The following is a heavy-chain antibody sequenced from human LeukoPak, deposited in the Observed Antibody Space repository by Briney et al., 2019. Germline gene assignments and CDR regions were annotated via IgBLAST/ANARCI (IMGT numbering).Heavy chain of an antibody. D-gene: IGHD6-19*01. CDR3: AIYNSGPFDY. J-gene: IGHJ4*02. V-gene: IGHV3-23*05. CDR1: GFSFSDCA. Sequence: GGSLRLSCAASGFSFSDCAMSWVRQAPGKGLEWVSVIYNSGATYYADSVKGRFTISRDNSKNTLYLQMNSLRVDDTAVYYCAIYNSGPFDYWGQGTLVTVSS. CDR2: IYNSGAT.